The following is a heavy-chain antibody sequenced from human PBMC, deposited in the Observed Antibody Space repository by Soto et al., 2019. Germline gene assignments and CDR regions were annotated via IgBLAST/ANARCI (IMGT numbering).Heavy chain of an antibody. Sequence: PSETLSLTCTVSGGSISSYYWSWIRQPPGKGLEWIGYIYYSGSTNYNPSLKSRVTISVDTSKNQFSLKLSSVTAADTAVYYCAREGSTVAVGDAFEIWGQGTMVTVSS. CDR1: GGSISSYY. V-gene: IGHV4-59*01. CDR3: AREGSTVAVGDAFEI. J-gene: IGHJ3*02. D-gene: IGHD6-19*01. CDR2: IYYSGST.